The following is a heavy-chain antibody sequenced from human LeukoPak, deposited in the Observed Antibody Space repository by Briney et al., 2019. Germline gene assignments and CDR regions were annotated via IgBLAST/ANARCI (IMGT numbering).Heavy chain of an antibody. CDR2: ISSSSSYI. CDR3: ARTPSSIAAP. Sequence: GGSLRLSCAASGFTFSSYSMNWVRQAPGKGLEWVSSISSSSSYINYADSVKGRFTISRDNAKNSLYLQMNSLRAEDTAVYYCARTPSSIAAPWGQGTLVTVSS. D-gene: IGHD6-13*01. J-gene: IGHJ4*02. V-gene: IGHV3-21*01. CDR1: GFTFSSYS.